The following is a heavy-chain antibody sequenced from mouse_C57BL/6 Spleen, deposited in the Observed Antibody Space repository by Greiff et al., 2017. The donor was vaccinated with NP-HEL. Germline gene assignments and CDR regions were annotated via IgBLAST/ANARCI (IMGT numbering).Heavy chain of an antibody. Sequence: VQRVESGPELVKPGASVKISCKASGYAFSSSWMNWVKQRPGKGLEWIGRIYPGDGDTNYNGKFKGKATLTADKSSSTAYMQLSSLTSEDSAVYFCARCDYGSSYGYFDVWGTGTTVTVSS. J-gene: IGHJ1*03. CDR1: GYAFSSSW. CDR3: ARCDYGSSYGYFDV. V-gene: IGHV1-82*01. D-gene: IGHD1-1*01. CDR2: IYPGDGDT.